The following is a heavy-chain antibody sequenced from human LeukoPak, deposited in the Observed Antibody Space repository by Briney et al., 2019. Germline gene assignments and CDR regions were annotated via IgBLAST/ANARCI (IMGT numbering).Heavy chain of an antibody. CDR3: ARRAISRAAFDI. CDR2: IYHSGST. J-gene: IGHJ3*02. V-gene: IGHV4-30-2*01. Sequence: PSETLSLTCTVSGGSISSGGYYWSWIRQPPGKGLEWIGYIYHSGSTYYNPSLKSRVTISVGRSKNQFSLKLSSVTAADTAVYYCARRAISRAAFDIWGQGTMVTVSS. D-gene: IGHD3-9*01. CDR1: GGSISSGGYY.